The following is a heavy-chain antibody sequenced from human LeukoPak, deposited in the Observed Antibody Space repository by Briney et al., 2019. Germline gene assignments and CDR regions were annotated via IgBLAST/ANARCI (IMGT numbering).Heavy chain of an antibody. CDR2: ICHSGST. Sequence: SETLSLSCAVSGYSISSGYYWGWIRQPPGKGLEGIGIICHSGSTYYKPSLKSRVTISVDTSKNQFSLKLSSVTAADTTVYYCAIGGYCSSTSCYEGFDPWGQGTLVTVSS. V-gene: IGHV4-38-2*01. CDR3: AIGGYCSSTSCYEGFDP. CDR1: GYSISSGYY. J-gene: IGHJ5*02. D-gene: IGHD2-2*01.